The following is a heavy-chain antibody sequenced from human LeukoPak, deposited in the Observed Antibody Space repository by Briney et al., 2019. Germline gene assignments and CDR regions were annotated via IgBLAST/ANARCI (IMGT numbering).Heavy chain of an antibody. CDR1: GGSFSGYY. CDR2: INHSGST. V-gene: IGHV4-34*01. D-gene: IGHD2-15*01. J-gene: IGHJ4*02. Sequence: RASETLSLTCAVYGGSFSGYYWSWIRQPPGKGLEWIGEINHSGSTNYNPSLKSRVTISVDTSKNQFSLKLSSVTAADTAVYYCARGPYCSSTSCYLRYCSGGSCYPLPPFFDYWGQGTLVTVSS. CDR3: ARGPYCSSTSCYLRYCSGGSCYPLPPFFDY.